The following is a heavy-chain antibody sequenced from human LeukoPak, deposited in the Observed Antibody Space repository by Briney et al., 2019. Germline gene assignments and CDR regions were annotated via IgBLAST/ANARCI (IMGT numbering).Heavy chain of an antibody. CDR1: GFTFSSYG. CDR3: ARGKRATVTTGFDY. Sequence: GGSLRLSCAASGFTFSSYGMHWVRQAPGKGLEWVAFIRYDGSNKYYPDSVKGRFTISRDNAKNSLYLQMNSLRAEDTAVYYCARGKRATVTTGFDYWGQGTLVTVSS. V-gene: IGHV3-30*02. D-gene: IGHD4-11*01. CDR2: IRYDGSNK. J-gene: IGHJ4*02.